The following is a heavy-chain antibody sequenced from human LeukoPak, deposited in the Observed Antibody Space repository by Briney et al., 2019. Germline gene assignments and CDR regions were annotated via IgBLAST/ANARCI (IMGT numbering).Heavy chain of an antibody. CDR3: TRVSITIGYFDY. J-gene: IGHJ4*02. Sequence: GGSLRLSCAASGFTVSSNYMSWVRQAPGKGLEWVSVIYSGGSTYYADSVKGRFTISRDNSKNTLYLQMNSLRAEDTAVYYCTRVSITIGYFDYWGQGTVVTVSS. CDR2: IYSGGST. CDR1: GFTVSSNY. V-gene: IGHV3-66*01. D-gene: IGHD5-12*01.